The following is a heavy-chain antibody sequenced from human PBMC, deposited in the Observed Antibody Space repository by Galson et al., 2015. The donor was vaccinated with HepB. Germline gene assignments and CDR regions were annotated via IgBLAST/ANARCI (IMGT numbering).Heavy chain of an antibody. CDR2: ISGSGGST. Sequence: SLRLSCAASGFTFSSYAMSWVRQAPGKGLEWVSAISGSGGSTYYADSVKGRFTISRDNSKNTLYLQMNTLRTEDTAVYYCAKPALAGWGPYYPHSHWGQGALVTVSS. CDR3: AKPALAGWGPYYPHSH. CDR1: GFTFSSYA. D-gene: IGHD3-10*01. J-gene: IGHJ4*02. V-gene: IGHV3-23*01.